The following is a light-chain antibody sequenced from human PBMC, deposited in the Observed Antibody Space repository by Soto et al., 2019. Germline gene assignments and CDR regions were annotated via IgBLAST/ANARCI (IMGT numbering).Light chain of an antibody. CDR1: QDVNRC. CDR3: QQHENIPLT. V-gene: IGKV1-33*01. J-gene: IGKJ2*01. Sequence: DIQMTQSPASLSASVGDRVTISCKASQDVNRCFNWYQQKTGEAPKSLLYDASNLNTGVPFRFSGSGSGTDFTLTMSSLEPEDLGAYYCQQHENIPLTFGQGTRVEVK. CDR2: DAS.